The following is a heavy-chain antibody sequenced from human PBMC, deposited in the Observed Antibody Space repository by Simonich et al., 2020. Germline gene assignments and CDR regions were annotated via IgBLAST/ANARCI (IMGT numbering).Heavy chain of an antibody. CDR3: ARDLGSSYYFDY. V-gene: IGHV3-30*07. CDR2: ISYDGSNK. J-gene: IGHJ4*02. Sequence: GGGVVQPGRSLRLSCAASGFTFSSYAMHWVRQAPGKGLEWVAVISYDGSNKYYADSVKGRFTISRYNSKNTLYLQMNSLRAEDTAVYYCARDLGSSYYFDYWGQGTLVTVSS. D-gene: IGHD6-6*01. CDR1: GFTFSSYA.